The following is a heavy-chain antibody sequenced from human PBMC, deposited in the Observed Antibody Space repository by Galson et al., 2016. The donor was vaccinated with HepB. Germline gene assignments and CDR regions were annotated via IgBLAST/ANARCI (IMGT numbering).Heavy chain of an antibody. CDR3: AIDCSSTYSLPNC. Sequence: ASGFTFDDFVMRWVRQAPGKGLEWVSGISWNSGSIGYADSVKGRFTISRDNAKKSLYLQMNSLRTEDTAFYYFAIDCSSTYSLPNCWGQGTLVTVSS. J-gene: IGHJ4*02. D-gene: IGHD2-2*01. CDR1: GFTFDDFV. V-gene: IGHV3-9*01. CDR2: ISWNSGSI.